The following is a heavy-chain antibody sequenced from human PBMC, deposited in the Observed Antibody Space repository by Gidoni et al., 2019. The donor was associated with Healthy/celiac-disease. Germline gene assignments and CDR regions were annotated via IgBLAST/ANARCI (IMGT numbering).Heavy chain of an antibody. CDR3: ARDPFDYGGNRYAFDI. CDR2: INPSGGST. CDR1: GYTFTSYY. J-gene: IGHJ3*02. V-gene: IGHV1-46*01. Sequence: QVQLVQSGAAVKKPGASVKVSCKASGYTFTSYYMHWVRQAPGQGLEWMGIINPSGGSTSYAQKFQGRVTMTRDTSTSTVYMELSSLRSEDTAVYYCARDPFDYGGNRYAFDIWGQGTMVTVSS. D-gene: IGHD4-17*01.